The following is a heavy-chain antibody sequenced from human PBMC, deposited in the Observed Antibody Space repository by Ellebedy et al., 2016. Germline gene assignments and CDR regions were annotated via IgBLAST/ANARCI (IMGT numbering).Heavy chain of an antibody. CDR3: ATPNLRGYSGYDSPTGRYYYYGMDV. CDR1: GYTLTDLS. V-gene: IGHV1-24*01. CDR2: FDPEDGET. D-gene: IGHD5-12*01. J-gene: IGHJ6*02. Sequence: ASVKVSXKVSGYTLTDLSMHWVRQAPGKGLEWMGGFDPEDGETIYAQKFQGRVTMTEDTSTDTAYMELSSLRSEDTAVYYCATPNLRGYSGYDSPTGRYYYYGMDVWGQGTTVTVSS.